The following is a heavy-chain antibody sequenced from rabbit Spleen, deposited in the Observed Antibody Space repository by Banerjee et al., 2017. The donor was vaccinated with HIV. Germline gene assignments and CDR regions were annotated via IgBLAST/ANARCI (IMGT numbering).Heavy chain of an antibody. CDR1: GFSFGDRDV. CDR3: VRGASGSGYYSL. CDR2: INAATGKP. J-gene: IGHJ6*01. V-gene: IGHV1S45*01. D-gene: IGHD1-1*01. Sequence: QEQLVESGGGLVQPTGSLTLTCKASGFSFGDRDVMCWVRQAPGKGLEWIACINAATGKPVYATWAKGRFTISRTSSTTVTLRMSSLTAADRAAYFFVRGASGSGYYSLWGPGTLVTVS.